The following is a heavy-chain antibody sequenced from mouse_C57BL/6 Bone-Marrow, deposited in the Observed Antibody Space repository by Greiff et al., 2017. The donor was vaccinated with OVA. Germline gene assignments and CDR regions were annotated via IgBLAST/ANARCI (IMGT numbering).Heavy chain of an antibody. CDR2: IRLKSDNYAT. Sequence: EVKVEESGGGLVQPGGSMKLSCVASGFTFSNYWMNWVRQSPEKGLEWVAQIRLKSDNYATHYAESVKGRFTISRDDSKSSVYLQMNNLRAEDTGIYYCTALYSNYPYYYAMDYWGQGTSVTVSS. CDR1: GFTFSNYW. D-gene: IGHD2-5*01. J-gene: IGHJ4*01. CDR3: TALYSNYPYYYAMDY. V-gene: IGHV6-3*01.